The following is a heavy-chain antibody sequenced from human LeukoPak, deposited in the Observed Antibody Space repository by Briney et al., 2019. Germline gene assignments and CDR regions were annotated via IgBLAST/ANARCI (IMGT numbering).Heavy chain of an antibody. CDR2: INAGNGNT. J-gene: IGHJ4*02. CDR1: GYIFTSYA. V-gene: IGHV1-3*01. CDR3: ARGSSGYPRYFDY. D-gene: IGHD3-22*01. Sequence: ASVKVSCKASGYIFTSYAMHWVRQAPEQRLEWMGWINAGNGNTKYSQKFQGRVTITRDTSASTAYMELSSLRSEDTAVYYCARGSSGYPRYFDYWGQGTLVTVSS.